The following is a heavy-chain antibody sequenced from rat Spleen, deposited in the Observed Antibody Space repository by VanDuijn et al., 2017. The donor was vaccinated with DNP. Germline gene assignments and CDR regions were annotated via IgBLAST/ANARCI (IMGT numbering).Heavy chain of an antibody. CDR1: GFTFSDYA. Sequence: EVQLVQSGGGLVQPGNSLKLSCAASGFTFSDYAMAWVRQAPTQGLEWVASISTNGGNSYYRDSVKGRFTISRDNAKNTLYLQMNSLRSEDTASYYCARGGRSYFDYWGQGTLVSVSS. V-gene: IGHV5S13*01. CDR2: ISTNGGNS. CDR3: ARGGRSYFDY. J-gene: IGHJ3*01. D-gene: IGHD1-11*01.